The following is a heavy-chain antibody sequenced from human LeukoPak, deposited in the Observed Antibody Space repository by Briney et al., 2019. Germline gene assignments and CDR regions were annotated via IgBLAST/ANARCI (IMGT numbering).Heavy chain of an antibody. CDR3: ARRGGYSGYDLLGGFDP. CDR2: IYPGDSDT. Sequence: GESLQISCKGSGSRFTSYWIGWVRQMPGKGLEWMGIIYPGDSDTRYSPSFQGQVTISADKSSSTAYLQWSSLKASDTAMYYCARRGGYSGYDLLGGFDPWGQGTLVTVSS. D-gene: IGHD5-12*01. J-gene: IGHJ5*02. V-gene: IGHV5-51*01. CDR1: GSRFTSYW.